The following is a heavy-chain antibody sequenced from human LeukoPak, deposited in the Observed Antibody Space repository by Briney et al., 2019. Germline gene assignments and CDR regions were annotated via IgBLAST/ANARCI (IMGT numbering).Heavy chain of an antibody. CDR2: IRYDGSNK. CDR1: GFTFSSYG. Sequence: GGSLTLSCAASGFTFSSYGMHWVRQAPGKGLEWVAFIRYDGSNKYYADSVKGRFTISRDNSKNTLYLQMNRLRAEDTAVYYCAKDPLAIVVVPAASMDYWGQGTLVTVSS. V-gene: IGHV3-30*02. CDR3: AKDPLAIVVVPAASMDY. D-gene: IGHD2-2*01. J-gene: IGHJ4*02.